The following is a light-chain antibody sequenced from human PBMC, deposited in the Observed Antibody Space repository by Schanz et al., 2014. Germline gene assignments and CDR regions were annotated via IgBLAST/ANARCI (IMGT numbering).Light chain of an antibody. V-gene: IGKV1-9*01. CDR3: QQYLTYPLT. J-gene: IGKJ4*01. CDR2: AAS. CDR1: QGITSY. Sequence: DIQMTQSPSTLSASVGDRVTLTCRASQGITSYLAWYQQKPGKAPKLLIYAASTLQSGVPSRFSGSGSGTDFTLTISSQQPDDSATYHWQQYLTYPLTFGGGTKVEIK.